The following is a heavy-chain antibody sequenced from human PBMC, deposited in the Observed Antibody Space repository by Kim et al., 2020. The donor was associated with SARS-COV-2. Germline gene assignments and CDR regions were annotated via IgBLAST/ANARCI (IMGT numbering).Heavy chain of an antibody. V-gene: IGHV3-49*04. Sequence: GGSLRLSCTASGFTFGDYAMNWVRQASGKGLEWIGFIRSKAYGGTTEYAASVQGRFTISRDDSKSIAYLQMNSLKTEDTAVYYCSRDRGSNWNAPYYWGQGTLVTVSS. J-gene: IGHJ4*02. CDR3: SRDRGSNWNAPYY. CDR2: IRSKAYGGTT. CDR1: GFTFGDYA. D-gene: IGHD1-20*01.